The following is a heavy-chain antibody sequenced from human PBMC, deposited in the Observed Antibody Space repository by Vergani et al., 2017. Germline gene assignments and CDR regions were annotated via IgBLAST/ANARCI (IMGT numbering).Heavy chain of an antibody. Sequence: QVQLQESGPGLVKPSGTLSLTCAVSGGSISSSNWWSWVRPPPGQGLEWIGEISHSGSTNYNPSLKSRVTISVDKSKNQFSLKLSAVTAADTAVYYCARDRGSGSDEGIDYWGQGTLVTVSS. CDR1: GGSISSSNW. D-gene: IGHD1-26*01. V-gene: IGHV4-4*02. J-gene: IGHJ4*02. CDR3: ARDRGSGSDEGIDY. CDR2: ISHSGST.